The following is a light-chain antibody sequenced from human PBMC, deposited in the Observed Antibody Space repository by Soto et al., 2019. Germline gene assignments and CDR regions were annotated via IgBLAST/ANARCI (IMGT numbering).Light chain of an antibody. CDR2: DVS. V-gene: IGLV2-11*01. Sequence: QSALTQPRSVSGSPGQSVTISCTGTSSDVGGYNYVSWYQQHPGKAPKLMIYDVSKRPSGVPDRFSGSKSGNTASLTISGLQAEDEADYYCCSYAGSYTVGVFGGGT. CDR3: CSYAGSYTVGV. J-gene: IGLJ3*02. CDR1: SSDVGGYNY.